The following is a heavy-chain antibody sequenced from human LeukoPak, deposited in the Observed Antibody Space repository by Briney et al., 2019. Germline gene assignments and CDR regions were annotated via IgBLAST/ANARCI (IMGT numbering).Heavy chain of an antibody. V-gene: IGHV1-69*04. CDR1: GGTFSCYA. Sequence: GASVKVSCKASGGTFSCYAISWVRQAPGQGLEWMGRIIPIFGIANYAQKFQGRVTITADKSSSTAYMEPSSLRSEGTAVYYWARLFGCSSTSCPAWPYYGMDVWGQGTTVTASS. D-gene: IGHD2-2*01. CDR2: IIPIFGIA. J-gene: IGHJ6*02. CDR3: ARLFGCSSTSCPAWPYYGMDV.